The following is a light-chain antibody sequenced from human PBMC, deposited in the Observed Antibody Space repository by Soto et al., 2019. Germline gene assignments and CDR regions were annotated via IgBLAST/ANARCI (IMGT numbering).Light chain of an antibody. CDR2: SAS. J-gene: IGKJ1*01. CDR3: HQYNHWLTWT. V-gene: IGKV3-15*01. CDR1: QSVSSK. Sequence: YPSTLSLSAGERATRSCRASQSVSSKLAWYQQRPGQAPRLLIYSASTRATGIPARFSGSGSGTEFTLTISSLQSEDFAVYYCHQYNHWLTWTFGQGTKVDIK.